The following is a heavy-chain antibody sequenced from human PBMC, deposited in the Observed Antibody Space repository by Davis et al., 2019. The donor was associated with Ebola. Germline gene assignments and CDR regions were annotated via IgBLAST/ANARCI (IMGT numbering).Heavy chain of an antibody. CDR3: ARQKQTYYYYGMDV. Sequence: GGSLRLSCAASGFTFSSYAMSWVRQAPGKGLEWVSAISGSGGSTYYADSVKGRFTISRDNSKNTLYLQMNSLRAEDTAVYYCARQKQTYYYYGMDVWGQGTTVTVSS. D-gene: IGHD6-13*01. CDR1: GFTFSSYA. V-gene: IGHV3-23*01. J-gene: IGHJ6*02. CDR2: ISGSGGST.